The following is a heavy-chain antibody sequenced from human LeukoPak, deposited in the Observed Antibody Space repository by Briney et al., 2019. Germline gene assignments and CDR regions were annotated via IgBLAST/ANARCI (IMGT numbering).Heavy chain of an antibody. CDR1: GFTISGFW. J-gene: IGHJ4*02. D-gene: IGHD3-22*01. Sequence: PGGSLRLSCAASGFTISGFWMHWVRQVPGEGLVWVARMNSAGTTINYADSVKGRFTISRDNSKNTLYLQMNSLRAEDTAVYYCASHHYYDSSGLDDYFDFWGQGTLVTVSS. CDR3: ASHHYYDSSGLDDYFDF. V-gene: IGHV3-74*01. CDR2: MNSAGTTI.